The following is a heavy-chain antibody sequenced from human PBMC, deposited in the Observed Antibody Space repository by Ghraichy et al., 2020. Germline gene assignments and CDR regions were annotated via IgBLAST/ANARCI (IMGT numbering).Heavy chain of an antibody. CDR2: IWFDGSNT. CDR3: ASGRIAVAGTRDYYGLDV. V-gene: IGHV3-33*01. CDR1: GFTFSTYA. J-gene: IGHJ6*02. D-gene: IGHD6-19*01. Sequence: GGSLRLSCAASGFTFSTYAMHWVRQAPGKGLEWVAAIWFDGSNTYYADSVKGRFTISRDNSKNTLYLQMNSLRAEDTAVYYCASGRIAVAGTRDYYGLDVWGQGNTVPITS.